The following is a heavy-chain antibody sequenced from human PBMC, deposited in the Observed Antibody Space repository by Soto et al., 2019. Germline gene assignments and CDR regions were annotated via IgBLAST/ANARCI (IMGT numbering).Heavy chain of an antibody. CDR3: ALAGYDSNYYAVTPLSAGHF. J-gene: IGHJ4*02. D-gene: IGHD4-4*01. CDR2: ISSSGSII. Sequence: QVQLVVSGGGLVKPGGSLRISCAASGFTFSDYYISWIRQAPGKGLEWVSYISSSGSIIYYADSVKGRFTISRDNAKKSLYLQMNSLRAEATAVYYCALAGYDSNYYAVTPLSAGHFWGQGTLVTVSS. V-gene: IGHV3-11*01. CDR1: GFTFSDYY.